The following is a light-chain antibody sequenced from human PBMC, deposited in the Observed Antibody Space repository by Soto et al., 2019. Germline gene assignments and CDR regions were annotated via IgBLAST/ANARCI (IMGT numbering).Light chain of an antibody. CDR2: DAS. V-gene: IGKV1-27*01. J-gene: IGKJ4*01. Sequence: DLQMTQSPPSLSASVGDRVTVACRASHDIGKSLAWYQQRPGKSPRLLIYDASTLQSGVPARFSGSGSGTHFIFAISSLRLEDVAFYYCQNYNSAPFIFGGGTKVEV. CDR3: QNYNSAPFI. CDR1: HDIGKS.